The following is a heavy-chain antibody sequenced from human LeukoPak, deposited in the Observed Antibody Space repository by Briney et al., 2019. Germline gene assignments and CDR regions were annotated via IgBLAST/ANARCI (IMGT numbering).Heavy chain of an antibody. CDR2: SYDGSNK. Sequence: SYDGSNKYYADSVKGRFTISRDNSKNTLYLQMNSLRAEDTAVYYCANLGNCSTTSCYMEAFDIWGQGTMVTVSS. V-gene: IGHV3-30-3*02. D-gene: IGHD2-2*02. J-gene: IGHJ3*02. CDR3: ANLGNCSTTSCYMEAFDI.